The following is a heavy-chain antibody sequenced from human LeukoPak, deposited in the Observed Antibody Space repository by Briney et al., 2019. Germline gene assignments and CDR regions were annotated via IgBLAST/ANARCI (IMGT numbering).Heavy chain of an antibody. CDR1: GLTFGTSA. J-gene: IGHJ5*02. CDR2: ISGDGGTT. Sequence: GRSLRLSCADSGLTFGTSAMHWVRQAPGKGLEWVSLISGDGGTTYYADSVKGRLTISRDNSKNSLYLQMNSLRIEDTALYYCAKSTAAAYNWFDPWGQGTLVTVSS. D-gene: IGHD6-6*01. V-gene: IGHV3-43*02. CDR3: AKSTAAAYNWFDP.